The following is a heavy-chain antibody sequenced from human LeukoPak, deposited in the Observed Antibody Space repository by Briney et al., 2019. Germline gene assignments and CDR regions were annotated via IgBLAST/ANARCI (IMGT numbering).Heavy chain of an antibody. CDR1: GGSFSGYY. CDR2: INHSGST. V-gene: IGHV4-34*01. D-gene: IGHD2-8*01. Sequence: SSETLSLTCAVYGGSFSGYYWSWIRQPPGKGLEWIGEINHSGSTNYNPSLKSRVTISVDTSKNQFSLKLSSVTAADTAMYYCARAGGVLMVFGAFDIWGQGTMVTVSS. J-gene: IGHJ3*02. CDR3: ARAGGVLMVFGAFDI.